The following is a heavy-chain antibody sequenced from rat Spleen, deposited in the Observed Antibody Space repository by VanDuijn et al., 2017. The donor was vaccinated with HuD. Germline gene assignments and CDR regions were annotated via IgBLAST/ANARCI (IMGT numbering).Heavy chain of an antibody. Sequence: QVQLKESGPGLVQPSQTLSPTCTVGGFSLNSYNVHWVRQPPGKGLEWMGVMWRSGSTEYNSARKSRLSISRDTSKSQVFLKMNSLKSEDTAIYFCSRDEYRYNWGFGYWGQGTLVTVSS. CDR3: SRDEYRYNWGFGY. V-gene: IGHV2-41*01. CDR2: MWRSGST. J-gene: IGHJ3*01. D-gene: IGHD1-5*01. CDR1: GFSLNSYN.